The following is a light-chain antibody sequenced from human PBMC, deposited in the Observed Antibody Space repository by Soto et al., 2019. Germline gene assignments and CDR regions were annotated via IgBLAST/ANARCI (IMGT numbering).Light chain of an antibody. V-gene: IGLV2-14*03. CDR1: SSDVGGYDH. CDR3: SSYTSKDTLV. CDR2: DVS. Sequence: QAVLTQPASVSGSPGQSITISCTGTSSDVGGYDHVSWYQQHPGKAPKLIIYDVSIRPSGVSNRFSGSKSGNTASLAVSGLQAEDEADYYRSSYTSKDTLVFGGGTKLTVL. J-gene: IGLJ3*02.